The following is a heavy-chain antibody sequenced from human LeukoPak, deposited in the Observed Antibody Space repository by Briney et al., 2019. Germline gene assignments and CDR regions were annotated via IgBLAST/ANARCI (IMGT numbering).Heavy chain of an antibody. CDR2: MNPNSGNT. V-gene: IGHV1-8*01. CDR1: GYTFTSYD. J-gene: IGHJ3*02. D-gene: IGHD3-3*01. CDR3: ARDGSITIFGVVTTTYAFDI. Sequence: ASVKVSCKASGYTFTSYDINWVRQATGQGLERMGWMNPNSGNTGYAQKFQGRVTMTTDTSTSTAYMELRSLRSDDTAVYYCARDGSITIFGVVTTTYAFDIWGQGTMVTVSS.